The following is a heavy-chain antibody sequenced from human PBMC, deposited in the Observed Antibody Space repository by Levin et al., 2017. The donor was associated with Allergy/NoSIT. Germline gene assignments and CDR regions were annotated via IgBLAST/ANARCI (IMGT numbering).Heavy chain of an antibody. J-gene: IGHJ4*02. V-gene: IGHV3-23*01. Sequence: SCVASGFTFSTYAMTWVRQAPGKGLEWVSTISGTGQKTYYADSVKGRFTISRDNSKNTLFVQINDARVDDSAVYYCAEGGWLERLNYWGQGALVSVSS. D-gene: IGHD1-1*01. CDR1: GFTFSTYA. CDR3: AEGGWLERLNY. CDR2: ISGTGQKT.